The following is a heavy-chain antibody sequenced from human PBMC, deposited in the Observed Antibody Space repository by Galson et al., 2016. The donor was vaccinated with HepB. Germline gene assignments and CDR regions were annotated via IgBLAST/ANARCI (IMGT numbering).Heavy chain of an antibody. D-gene: IGHD3-10*01. V-gene: IGHV3-30*18. Sequence: SLRLSCAASGLTIRNDQMYWIRQVPGKGLEWVAVISYNGKEKYYGDSVKGRFVISRDNSKNTVSLQMNSLTTEDTAVYYCAKSRGSDQFFESWGQGAPVTVSS. CDR2: ISYNGKEK. J-gene: IGHJ4*02. CDR3: AKSRGSDQFFES. CDR1: GLTIRNDQ.